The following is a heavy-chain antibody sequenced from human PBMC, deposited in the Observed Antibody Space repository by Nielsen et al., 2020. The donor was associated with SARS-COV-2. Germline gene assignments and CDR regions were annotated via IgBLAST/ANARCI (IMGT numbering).Heavy chain of an antibody. CDR3: AKDVEYSSGWPFDY. V-gene: IGHV3-9*01. CDR1: GFTFSSYA. CDR2: ISWNSGSI. J-gene: IGHJ4*02. D-gene: IGHD6-19*01. Sequence: GGSLRLSCAASGFTFSSYAMHWVRQAPGKGLEWVSGISWNSGSIGYADSVKGRFTISRDNAKNSLYLQMNSLRAEDTALYYCAKDVEYSSGWPFDYWGQGTLVTVSS.